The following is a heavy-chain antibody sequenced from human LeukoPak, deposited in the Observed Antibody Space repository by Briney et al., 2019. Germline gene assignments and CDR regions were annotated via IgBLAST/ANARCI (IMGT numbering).Heavy chain of an antibody. V-gene: IGHV3-30*19. J-gene: IGHJ4*02. CDR2: ISYDGSNK. D-gene: IGHD6-13*01. CDR1: GFTFNSYG. CDR3: ARISSWVTSGY. Sequence: GGSLRLSCAASGFTFNSYGIHWVRQAPGKGLEWVAVISYDGSNKYYADSVKGRFTISRDNSKNTLYLQMNSLRAEDTAVYYCARISSWVTSGYWGQGTLVTVSS.